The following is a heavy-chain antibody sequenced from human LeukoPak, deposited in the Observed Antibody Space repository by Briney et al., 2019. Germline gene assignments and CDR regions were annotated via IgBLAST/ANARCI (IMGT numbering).Heavy chain of an antibody. CDR2: IYYSGST. J-gene: IGHJ5*02. CDR1: GGSISSHY. D-gene: IGHD6-13*01. CDR3: ARIAGYSSSWYGGGWFDP. V-gene: IGHV4-59*11. Sequence: SETLSLTCTVSGGSISSHYWSWIRQPPGKGLEWIGHIYYSGSTNYNPSLKSRVTISVDTSKNQFSLKLSSVTAADTAVYYCARIAGYSSSWYGGGWFDPWGQGTLVTVSS.